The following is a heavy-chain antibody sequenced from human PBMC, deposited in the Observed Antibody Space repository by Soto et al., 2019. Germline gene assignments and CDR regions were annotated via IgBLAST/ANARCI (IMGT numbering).Heavy chain of an antibody. D-gene: IGHD3-10*01. J-gene: IGHJ6*02. CDR1: GFTVSSNY. Sequence: GGSLRLSCAASGFTVSSNYMSWVRQAPGKGLEWVSVIYSGGSTYYADSVKGRFTTSRDNSKNTLYLQMNSLRAEDTAVYYCARDTGPPDYYYGMDVWGQGTTVTVSS. V-gene: IGHV3-53*01. CDR3: ARDTGPPDYYYGMDV. CDR2: IYSGGST.